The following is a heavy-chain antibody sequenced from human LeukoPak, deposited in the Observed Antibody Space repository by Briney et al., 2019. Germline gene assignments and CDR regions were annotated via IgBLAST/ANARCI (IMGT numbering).Heavy chain of an antibody. Sequence: PGRSLRLSCADSGFTFSSYGMHWVRQAPGKGLEWVAVISYDGSNKYYADSVKGRFTISRDNSKNTLYLQMNSLRAEDTAVYYCAKVWGPYGSGSYTDYWGQGTLVTVSS. D-gene: IGHD3-10*01. CDR1: GFTFSSYG. CDR2: ISYDGSNK. J-gene: IGHJ4*02. V-gene: IGHV3-30*18. CDR3: AKVWGPYGSGSYTDY.